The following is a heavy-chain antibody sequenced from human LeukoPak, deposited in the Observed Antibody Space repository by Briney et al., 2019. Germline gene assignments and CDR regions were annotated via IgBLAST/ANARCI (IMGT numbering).Heavy chain of an antibody. J-gene: IGHJ3*02. Sequence: GGSLRLSCAASGFTFSSYAMHWVRQAPGKGLEWVAVISYDGSNKYYADSVKGRFTISRDSSKNTLYLQMNSLRAEDTAVYYCAVNYYYDSSGYGQAAFDIWGQRTMVTVSS. V-gene: IGHV3-30-3*01. D-gene: IGHD3-22*01. CDR2: ISYDGSNK. CDR3: AVNYYYDSSGYGQAAFDI. CDR1: GFTFSSYA.